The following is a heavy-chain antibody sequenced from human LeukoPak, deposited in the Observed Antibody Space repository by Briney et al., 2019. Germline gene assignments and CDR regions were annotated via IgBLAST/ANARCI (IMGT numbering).Heavy chain of an antibody. D-gene: IGHD6-13*01. CDR3: ARGGDSSSWSVDY. CDR1: GGSISGGSFY. V-gene: IGHV4-61*02. CDR2: IYASGST. J-gene: IGHJ4*02. Sequence: SETLSLTCTVSGGSISGGSFYWTWIRQPTGKGLEWIGRIYASGSTNYNSSLKSRVTISVDTSKNQFSLRLSSVTAADTAVYYCARGGDSSSWSVDYWGQGTLVTVSS.